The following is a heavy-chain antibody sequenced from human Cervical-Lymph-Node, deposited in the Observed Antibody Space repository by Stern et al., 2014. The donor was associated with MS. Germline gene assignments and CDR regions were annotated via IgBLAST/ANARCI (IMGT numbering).Heavy chain of an antibody. V-gene: IGHV1-2*06. CDR3: AKDRTLASVSYYSDLLDY. D-gene: IGHD3-10*01. J-gene: IGHJ4*02. Sequence: QVQLVQSGAEVKKPGASVKISCKTSGYTFNAYYLHWARQTHGEGLEWMGRVNHNRGGTNVAQKFQGRVIMTMETSINTTQQEVTGLTSDDTAVYYCAKDRTLASVSYYSDLLDYWGQGTLVTVSS. CDR1: GYTFNAYY. CDR2: VNHNRGGT.